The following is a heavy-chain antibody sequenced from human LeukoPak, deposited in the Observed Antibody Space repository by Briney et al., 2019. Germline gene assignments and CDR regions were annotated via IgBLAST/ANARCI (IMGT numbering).Heavy chain of an antibody. J-gene: IGHJ3*02. Sequence: GRSLRLSCAASGFTFSSYGMHWVRQAPGKGLEWVAVISYDGSNKYYADSVKGRFTISRDNSKNTLYLQMNSLRAEDTAVYYCARAVYYDSSGYYYLGDAFDIWGQGTMVTVSS. V-gene: IGHV3-30*03. CDR1: GFTFSSYG. CDR2: ISYDGSNK. D-gene: IGHD3-22*01. CDR3: ARAVYYDSSGYYYLGDAFDI.